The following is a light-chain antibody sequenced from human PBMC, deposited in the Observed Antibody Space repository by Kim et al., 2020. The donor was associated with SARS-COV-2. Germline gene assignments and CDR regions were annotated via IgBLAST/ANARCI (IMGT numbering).Light chain of an antibody. Sequence: ALGKTVRITCQGDRLRSYYASWYQQKPGQAPVLVIYGKNNRPSGIPDRFSGSSSGNTASLTITGAQAEDEADYYCNPRDSSGNHLVFGGGTQLTVL. CDR2: GKN. CDR1: RLRSYY. CDR3: NPRDSSGNHLV. V-gene: IGLV3-19*01. J-gene: IGLJ2*01.